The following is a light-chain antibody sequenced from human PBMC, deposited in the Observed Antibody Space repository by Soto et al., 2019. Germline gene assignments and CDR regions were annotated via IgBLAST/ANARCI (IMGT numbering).Light chain of an antibody. CDR3: QTWGTPWV. V-gene: IGLV4-69*01. CDR2: LNSDGSH. J-gene: IGLJ3*02. Sequence: QPVLTQSPSASASLGASVKLTCTLSSGHSSYAIEWHQQQPEKGPRYLMKLNSDGSHSKGDGIPDRFSGSSSGAERYLTISSLQSEDEADYYCQTWGTPWVFGGGTKLTVL. CDR1: SGHSSYA.